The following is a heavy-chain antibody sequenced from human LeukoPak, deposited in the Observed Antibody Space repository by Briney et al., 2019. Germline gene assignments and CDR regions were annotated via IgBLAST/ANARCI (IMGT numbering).Heavy chain of an antibody. Sequence: PSGTLSLTCAASGDSISSSNWWSWVRQPPGKGLEWIGQIYHSGSTNYNPSLKSRVTISLDKSKNQFSLELTSVTAADTAVYYCARSFRYSGYDYYFDPWGQGTLVTVSS. V-gene: IGHV4-4*02. CDR2: IYHSGST. CDR1: GDSISSSNW. CDR3: ARSFRYSGYDYYFDP. J-gene: IGHJ5*02. D-gene: IGHD5-12*01.